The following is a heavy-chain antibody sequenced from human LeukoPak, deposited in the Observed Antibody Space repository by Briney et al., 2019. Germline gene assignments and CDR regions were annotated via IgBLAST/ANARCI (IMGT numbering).Heavy chain of an antibody. J-gene: IGHJ3*02. CDR1: GFTFSSYA. Sequence: GGSLRLSCAASGFTFSSYAMHWVSQAPGKGLEWVAVISYDGSNKYYADSVKGRFTISRDNSKNTLYLQMNSLRAEDTAVYYCASDSNDAFDIWGQGTMVTVSS. V-gene: IGHV3-30-3*01. CDR2: ISYDGSNK. CDR3: ASDSNDAFDI.